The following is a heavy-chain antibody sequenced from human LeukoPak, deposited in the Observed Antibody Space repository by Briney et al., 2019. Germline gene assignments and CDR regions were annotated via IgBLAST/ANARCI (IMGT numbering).Heavy chain of an antibody. Sequence: PGGSLRLSCAASGFTFTSYNMNWVRQAPGKGLEWVSSVSTSSTYIYYADSVKGRFTISRDNAKNSLYLQMNSLRAEDTAVYYCAELGITMIGGVWGKGTTVTISS. J-gene: IGHJ6*04. V-gene: IGHV3-21*01. CDR3: AELGITMIGGV. CDR2: VSTSSTYI. CDR1: GFTFTSYN. D-gene: IGHD3-10*02.